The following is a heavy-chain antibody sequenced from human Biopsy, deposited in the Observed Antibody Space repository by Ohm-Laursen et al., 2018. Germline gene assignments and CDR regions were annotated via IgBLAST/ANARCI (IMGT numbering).Heavy chain of an antibody. CDR3: ARLYRLDDYWNDDPPDGFDV. CDR2: IFYSANT. CDR1: GVSINGGRYY. Sequence: SQTLSLTCTVSGVSINGGRYYWNWIRHHPGKGLERIGNIFYSANTYYNPSLESRVTISVDTSKNQFSLKLSSVTAADTAVFFCARLYRLDDYWNDDPPDGFDVWGQGTMVTVSS. V-gene: IGHV4-31*03. D-gene: IGHD3-3*01. J-gene: IGHJ3*01.